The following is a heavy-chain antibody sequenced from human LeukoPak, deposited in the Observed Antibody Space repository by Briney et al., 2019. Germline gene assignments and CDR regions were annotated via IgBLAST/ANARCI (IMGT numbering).Heavy chain of an antibody. CDR3: ARDGSGSGRDYYYYYMDV. V-gene: IGHV1-46*01. Sequence: ASVKVSCKASGYTFTSYYMHWVRQAPGQGLEWMGIINPSGGSTSYAQKFQGRVTMTTDTSTSTAYMELRSLRSDDTAVYYCARDGSGSGRDYYYYYMDVWGKGTTVTVSS. CDR1: GYTFTSYY. D-gene: IGHD3-10*01. CDR2: INPSGGST. J-gene: IGHJ6*03.